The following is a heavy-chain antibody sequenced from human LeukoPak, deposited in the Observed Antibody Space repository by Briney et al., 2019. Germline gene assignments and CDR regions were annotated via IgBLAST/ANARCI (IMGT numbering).Heavy chain of an antibody. D-gene: IGHD6-25*01. Sequence: GASVKVSCKASGYIFTGYYMHWVRQAPGQGLEWMGWINPNTGGTNYAHKFQGRVTMTRGTSISTAYMELSRLRSDDTAVYYCARGTGYSTGWFDPWGQGTLVTVSS. J-gene: IGHJ5*02. CDR3: ARGTGYSTGWFDP. V-gene: IGHV1-2*02. CDR2: INPNTGGT. CDR1: GYIFTGYY.